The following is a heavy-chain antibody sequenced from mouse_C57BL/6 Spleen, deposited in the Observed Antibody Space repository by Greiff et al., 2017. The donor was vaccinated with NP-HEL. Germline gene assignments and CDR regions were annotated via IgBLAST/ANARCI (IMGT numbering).Heavy chain of an antibody. J-gene: IGHJ3*01. V-gene: IGHV1-15*01. CDR2: IDPETGGT. CDR3: TRGLAY. CDR1: GYTFTDYE. Sequence: QVQLQQSGAELVRPGASVTLSCKASGYTFTDYEMHWVKQTPVHGLEWIGAIDPETGGTAYNQKFKGKAILTADKSSSTAYMALRSLTSEDSAVYYCTRGLAYWGQGTLVTVSA.